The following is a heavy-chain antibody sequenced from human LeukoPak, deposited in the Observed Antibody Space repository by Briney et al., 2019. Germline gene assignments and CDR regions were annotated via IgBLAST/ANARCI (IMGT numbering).Heavy chain of an antibody. V-gene: IGHV1-18*01. Sequence: GASVKVSCKASGYPFTSYRITWVRQAPGQGLEWMGWISAYKGTTNYAPKLQGRVTMTTDTSTSTAYMELRSLRSDDTAVYYCARGAVRGVIIIGGIGFDPWGQGTLVTVSS. CDR1: GYPFTSYR. D-gene: IGHD3-10*01. J-gene: IGHJ5*02. CDR2: ISAYKGTT. CDR3: ARGAVRGVIIIGGIGFDP.